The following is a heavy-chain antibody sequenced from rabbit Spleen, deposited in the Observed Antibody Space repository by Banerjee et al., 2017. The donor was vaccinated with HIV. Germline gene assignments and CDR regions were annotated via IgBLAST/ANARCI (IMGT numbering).Heavy chain of an antibody. D-gene: IGHD1-1*01. Sequence: QQQLEESGGDLVKPEGSLTLTCTASGFSFSSHLYMCWVRQAPGKGLELIACIYGATGSSAWYANWAKGRFPISKPSSTTLTLQMTSLTVADTAPYWCARAANNIGYCPGLWGPGTSSPS. CDR1: GFSFSSHLY. J-gene: IGHJ4*01. V-gene: IGHV1S45*01. CDR3: ARAANNIGYCPGL. CDR2: IYGATGSSA.